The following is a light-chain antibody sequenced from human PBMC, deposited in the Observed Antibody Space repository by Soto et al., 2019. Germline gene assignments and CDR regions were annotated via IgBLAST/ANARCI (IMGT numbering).Light chain of an antibody. CDR1: QSISSGY. CDR2: GAS. Sequence: EIVLTQSPGTLSLSPGERATLSCRASQSISSGYLAWYQQRPGQAPRLLIYGASSRATGIPDRFTGRGSGTDFTLTISRLEPEDFAVYYCLQYVSSSYTFGQGTKLQIK. V-gene: IGKV3-20*01. J-gene: IGKJ2*01. CDR3: LQYVSSSYT.